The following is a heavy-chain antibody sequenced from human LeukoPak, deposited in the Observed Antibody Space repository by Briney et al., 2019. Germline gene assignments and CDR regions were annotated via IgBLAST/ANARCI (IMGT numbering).Heavy chain of an antibody. D-gene: IGHD5-12*01. Sequence: RRGSWSDTGFTFNSDDMGWRRKAQRKGLEWVSSISSSSSYIYYADSVKGRFTISRDNAKNSLYLQMNSLRAEDTAVYYCARELDIVATAYFDYWGQGTLVTVSS. V-gene: IGHV3-21*01. CDR2: ISSSSSYI. J-gene: IGHJ4*02. CDR3: ARELDIVATAYFDY. CDR1: GFTFNSDD.